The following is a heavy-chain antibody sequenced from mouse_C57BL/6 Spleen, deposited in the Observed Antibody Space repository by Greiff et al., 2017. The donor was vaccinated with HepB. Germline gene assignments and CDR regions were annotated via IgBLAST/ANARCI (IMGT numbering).Heavy chain of an antibody. J-gene: IGHJ2*01. Sequence: VQLQQSGPELVKPGASVKISCKASGYTFTDYYMNWVKQSHGKSLEWIGDINPNNGGTSYNQKFKGKATLTVDKSSSTAYMELRSLTSEDSAVYYCARKAGRSNYFDYWGQGTTLTVSS. CDR2: INPNNGGT. CDR1: GYTFTDYY. D-gene: IGHD4-1*01. V-gene: IGHV1-26*01. CDR3: ARKAGRSNYFDY.